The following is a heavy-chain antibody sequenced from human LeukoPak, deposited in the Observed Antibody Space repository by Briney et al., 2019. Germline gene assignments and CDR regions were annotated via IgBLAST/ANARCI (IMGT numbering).Heavy chain of an antibody. Sequence: GESLKISCKGSGYSFPTYWIGWVRQMPGKGLEWMGIIYPGDSDTRYSPSFQGQVTISVDKSISTAYLQWCSLKASDTAMYYCARYDSSGYSQDHWGQGTLVTVSS. J-gene: IGHJ4*02. D-gene: IGHD3-22*01. CDR3: ARYDSSGYSQDH. V-gene: IGHV5-51*01. CDR1: GYSFPTYW. CDR2: IYPGDSDT.